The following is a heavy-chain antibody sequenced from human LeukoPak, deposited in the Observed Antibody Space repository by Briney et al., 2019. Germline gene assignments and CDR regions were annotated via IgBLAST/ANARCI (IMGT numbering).Heavy chain of an antibody. CDR3: ARDGGFAPPNLIVGATRTWFDP. Sequence: ASVKVSCKASGYTFTSYGISWVRQAPGQGLEWVGWISAYNGNTNYAQKLQGRVTMTTDTSTSTAYMELRSLRSDDTAVYYCARDGGFAPPNLIVGATRTWFDPWGQGTLVTVSS. D-gene: IGHD1-26*01. CDR1: GYTFTSYG. J-gene: IGHJ5*02. CDR2: ISAYNGNT. V-gene: IGHV1-18*01.